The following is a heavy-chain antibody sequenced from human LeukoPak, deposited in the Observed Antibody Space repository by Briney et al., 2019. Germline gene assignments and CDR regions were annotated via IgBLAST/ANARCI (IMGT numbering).Heavy chain of an antibody. CDR3: ARGLVVPAAMGEFDY. Sequence: ASVKVSCKASGYTFTSYGISWVRQAPGQGLEWMGWISAYNGNTNYAQKFQGRITMTRDTSTNTAYMELRSLKSDDTAVYYCARGLVVPAAMGEFDYWGQGTLIAVSS. D-gene: IGHD2-2*01. CDR2: ISAYNGNT. J-gene: IGHJ4*02. V-gene: IGHV1-18*01. CDR1: GYTFTSYG.